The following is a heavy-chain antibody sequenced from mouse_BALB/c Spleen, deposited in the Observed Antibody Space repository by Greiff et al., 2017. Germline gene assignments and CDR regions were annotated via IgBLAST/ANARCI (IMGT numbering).Heavy chain of an antibody. J-gene: IGHJ4*01. CDR2: INPSNGRT. Sequence: QVQLQQSGAELVKPGASVKLSCKASGYTFTSYWMHWVKQRPGQGLEWIGEINPSNGRTNYNEKFKSKATLTVDKSSSTAYMQLSSLTSEDSAVYYCARERGDYWGQGTSVTVSS. CDR3: ARERGDY. CDR1: GYTFTSYW. V-gene: IGHV1S81*02.